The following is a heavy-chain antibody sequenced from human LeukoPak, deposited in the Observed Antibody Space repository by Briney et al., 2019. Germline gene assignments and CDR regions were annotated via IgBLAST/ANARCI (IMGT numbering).Heavy chain of an antibody. D-gene: IGHD3-10*01. J-gene: IGHJ2*01. Sequence: SETLSLTCTVSGGSISSSSYYWGWIRQSPGKGLEWIGSVSHSGNTYYKSSLKSRVTVSLDTSKNESSLILTSVTAADTAEYYCARHLYYSASAFWYIDLWGRGTLVIVSP. CDR1: GGSISSSSYY. V-gene: IGHV4-39*01. CDR2: VSHSGNT. CDR3: ARHLYYSASAFWYIDL.